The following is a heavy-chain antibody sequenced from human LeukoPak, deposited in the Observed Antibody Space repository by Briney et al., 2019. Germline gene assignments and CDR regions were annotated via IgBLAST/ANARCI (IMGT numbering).Heavy chain of an antibody. CDR2: ICYSGST. CDR1: GGSVSSGSYY. Sequence: SETLSLTCTVSGGSVSSGSYYWSWIRQPPGTGLEWIGYICYSGSTNYNPSLKSRVTISVDTSKNQFSLKLSSVTAADTAVYYCARDLAAAGNYYFDYWGQGTLVTVSS. CDR3: ARDLAAAGNYYFDY. V-gene: IGHV4-61*01. J-gene: IGHJ4*02. D-gene: IGHD6-13*01.